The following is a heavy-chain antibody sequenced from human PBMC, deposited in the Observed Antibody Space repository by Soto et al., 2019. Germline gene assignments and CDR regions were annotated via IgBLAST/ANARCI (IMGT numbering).Heavy chain of an antibody. V-gene: IGHV5-10-1*01. J-gene: IGHJ3*02. CDR3: ARPLYYYDSSGYSSRGAFDI. Sequence: GESLKISCKGSGYSFTSYWISWVRQMPGKGLEWMGMIYPSDSYTNYSPSFQGHVTISADKSISTAYLQWSSLKASDTAMYYCARPLYYYDSSGYSSRGAFDIWGQGTMVTVSS. CDR2: IYPSDSYT. CDR1: GYSFTSYW. D-gene: IGHD3-22*01.